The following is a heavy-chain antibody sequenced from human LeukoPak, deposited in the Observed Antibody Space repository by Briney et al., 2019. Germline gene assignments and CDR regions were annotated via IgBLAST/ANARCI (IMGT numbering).Heavy chain of an antibody. Sequence: SQTLSLTCAISGDSVSSNSAAWNWIRQSPSRGLEWLGRTYYRSKWYNDYAVSVKSRITINPDTSKNQFSLQLNSVTPEDTAVYYCARDHPIYYDTRKAFDIWGQGTMVTVSS. J-gene: IGHJ3*02. CDR2: TYYRSKWYN. CDR1: GDSVSSNSAA. V-gene: IGHV6-1*01. CDR3: ARDHPIYYDTRKAFDI. D-gene: IGHD3-9*01.